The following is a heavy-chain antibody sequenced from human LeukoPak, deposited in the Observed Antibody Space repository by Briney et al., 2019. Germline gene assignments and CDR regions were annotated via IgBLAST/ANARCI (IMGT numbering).Heavy chain of an antibody. D-gene: IGHD1-14*01. CDR1: GFTFSDYY. J-gene: IGHJ6*03. Sequence: GGSLRLSCAASGFTFSDYYMSWIRQAPGKGLEWVSYISSSGSTIYYADSVKGRFTISRDNAKNSLYLQMNSLRAEDTAVYYCARDRLTDYYYYYMDVWGKGTTVTVSS. V-gene: IGHV3-11*04. CDR2: ISSSGSTI. CDR3: ARDRLTDYYYYYMDV.